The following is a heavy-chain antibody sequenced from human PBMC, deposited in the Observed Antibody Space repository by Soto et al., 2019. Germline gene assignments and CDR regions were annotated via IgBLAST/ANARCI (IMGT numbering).Heavy chain of an antibody. J-gene: IGHJ6*02. CDR3: ARPGASTSIVRRGYYGMDV. V-gene: IGHV5-51*01. Sequence: GESLKISCKGSGYSFTSYWIGWVRQMPGKGLEWMGIIYPGDSDTRYSPSFQGQVTISADKSISTVYLQWSSLKASDTAMYYCARPGASTSIVRRGYYGMDVCGQGTTVTVYS. CDR2: IYPGDSDT. D-gene: IGHD1-26*01. CDR1: GYSFTSYW.